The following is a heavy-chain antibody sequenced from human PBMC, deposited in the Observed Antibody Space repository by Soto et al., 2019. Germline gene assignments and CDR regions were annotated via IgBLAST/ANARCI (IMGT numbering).Heavy chain of an antibody. CDR3: VKGGQNHSKNRNTYYYYYGMDV. J-gene: IGHJ6*02. CDR2: ISSTGSGT. V-gene: IGHV3-48*03. Sequence: GSLRLSCAASGFTFSSYEMHWVRQAPGKGLEWISYISSTGSGTHYADSVKGRFTMSRDNTKNSVSLQMSSLRAEDTAVYYCVKGGQNHSKNRNTYYYYYGMDVWGQGTTVTVSS. D-gene: IGHD2-15*01. CDR1: GFTFSSYE.